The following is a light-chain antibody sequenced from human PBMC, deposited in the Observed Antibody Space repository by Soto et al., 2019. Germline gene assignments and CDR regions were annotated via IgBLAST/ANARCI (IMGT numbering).Light chain of an antibody. J-gene: IGLJ2*01. CDR2: RNN. CDR1: SSNIGSNY. V-gene: IGLV1-47*01. Sequence: QSVLTQPPSASGTPGQRVTISCSGSSSNIGSNYVYWYQHLPGTAPKLLIYRNNQRPSGVPDRFSGSKSGTSASLAISGLRSEDEAHYYCAAWDDSLTVHVVFGGGTKLTVL. CDR3: AAWDDSLTVHVV.